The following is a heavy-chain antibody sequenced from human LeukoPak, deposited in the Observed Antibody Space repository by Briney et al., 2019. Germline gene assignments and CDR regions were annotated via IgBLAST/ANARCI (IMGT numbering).Heavy chain of an antibody. CDR1: GGSISRDY. Sequence: SETLSLTCTVSGGSISRDYWSWIRQSPGKGLEWIGFIHYSGSTNYNPSLKSRVTISIDTSENQFSLKLGSVTAADTAVYYCAGDYYGSGNYYKHWGQGTLVTVSS. CDR3: AGDYYGSGNYYKH. J-gene: IGHJ4*02. CDR2: IHYSGST. D-gene: IGHD3-10*01. V-gene: IGHV4-59*08.